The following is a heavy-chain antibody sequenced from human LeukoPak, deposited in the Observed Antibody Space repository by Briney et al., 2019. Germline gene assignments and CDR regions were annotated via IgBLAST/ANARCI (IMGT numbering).Heavy chain of an antibody. D-gene: IGHD1-26*01. CDR2: ISWNSGSI. CDR3: AKDRYSGSSIVDY. J-gene: IGHJ4*02. V-gene: IGHV3-9*01. CDR1: GFPFSNAW. Sequence: GGSLGLSFAASGFPFSNAWMAWVGRAPGKGREWVSGISWNSGSIGYADSVKGRFTISRDNAKNSLYLQMNSLRAEDTALYYCAKDRYSGSSIVDYWGQGTLVTVSS.